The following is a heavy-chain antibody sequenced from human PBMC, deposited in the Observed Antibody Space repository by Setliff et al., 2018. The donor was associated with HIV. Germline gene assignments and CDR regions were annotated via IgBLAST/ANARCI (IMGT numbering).Heavy chain of an antibody. D-gene: IGHD3-10*01. V-gene: IGHV3-30*02. J-gene: IGHJ1*01. CDR3: ANAQTSVSGSYYQYLQR. CDR2: INYDENSE. CDR1: GFTFTAHG. Sequence: GGSMRLSCAASGFTFTAHGMHWVRQAPDKGLEWVAFINYDENSEYYADSVKGRVTISRDNFRNTVDLQMNDLRPEETAVYYCANAQTSVSGSYYQYLQRWGQGTLVTVSS.